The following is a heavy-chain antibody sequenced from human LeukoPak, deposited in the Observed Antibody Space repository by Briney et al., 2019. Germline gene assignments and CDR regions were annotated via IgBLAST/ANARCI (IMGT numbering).Heavy chain of an antibody. CDR2: INPNSGGT. CDR1: GYTFTVYY. CDR3: ARAPYYYGSRSSGWFDP. D-gene: IGHD3-10*01. Sequence: ASVKVSCKASGYTFTVYYMHWVRQAPGPGLEWMGWINPNSGGTNYAQRFQGKVTMTRDTSISTAYMELSRLRSDDTAVYYCARAPYYYGSRSSGWFDPWGQGTLVTVSS. J-gene: IGHJ5*02. V-gene: IGHV1-2*02.